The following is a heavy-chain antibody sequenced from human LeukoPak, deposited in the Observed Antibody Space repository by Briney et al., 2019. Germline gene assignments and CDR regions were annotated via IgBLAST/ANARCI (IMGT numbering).Heavy chain of an antibody. CDR2: TYYRSKWYN. CDR1: GDSVSSNSAA. D-gene: IGHD6-13*01. V-gene: IGHV6-1*01. J-gene: IGHJ5*02. CDR3: ARDRFGVYSSSWYNWFDP. Sequence: SQTLSLTCAISGDSVSSNSAAWNWIRQSPSRGLEWLGRTYYRSKWYNDYAVSVKSRITINPDTSKNQFSLQLNSVTPEDTAVYYCARDRFGVYSSSWYNWFDPWGQGTLVTVSS.